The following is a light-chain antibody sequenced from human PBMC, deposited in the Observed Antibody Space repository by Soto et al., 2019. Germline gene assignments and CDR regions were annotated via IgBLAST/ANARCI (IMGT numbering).Light chain of an antibody. CDR3: HHFGSIPET. CDR1: QSVASSY. Sequence: EVVLTQSPGTLSLSPGERVTLSCRASQSVASSYLAWYQQKPGRAPRLLFYSASSRATGIPDRFSGSGSGTDFILIISRLEPEDFAVYYCHHFGSIPETFGQGTNVE. V-gene: IGKV3-20*01. J-gene: IGKJ1*01. CDR2: SAS.